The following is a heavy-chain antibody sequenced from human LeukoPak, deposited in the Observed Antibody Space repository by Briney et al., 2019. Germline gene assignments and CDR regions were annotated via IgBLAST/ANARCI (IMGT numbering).Heavy chain of an antibody. D-gene: IGHD3-10*01. CDR1: GFSFSFYW. CDR3: ARDHLTMVRGVRRPLDV. V-gene: IGHV3-74*01. Sequence: GGSLRLSCAASGFSFSFYWMHWVRQAPGKGPVWVSRIKTDGSIADYADSVKGRFTISRDNAKNSLYLQMNSLRAEDTAVYYCARDHLTMVRGVRRPLDVWGKGTTVTISS. CDR2: IKTDGSIA. J-gene: IGHJ6*04.